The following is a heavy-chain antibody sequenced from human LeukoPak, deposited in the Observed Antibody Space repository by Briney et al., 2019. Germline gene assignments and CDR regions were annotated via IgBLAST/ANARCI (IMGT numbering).Heavy chain of an antibody. Sequence: GGSLRLSCAASGFTFSSYSMNWVRQAPGKGLEWVSSISSSSSYIYYADSVKGRSTISRDNSKNTLYLQMNSLRAVDTAVYYCAKLAGTFSAIMSVAYFDYWGQGTLVTVSS. CDR3: AKLAGTFSAIMSVAYFDY. V-gene: IGHV3-21*01. CDR1: GFTFSSYS. D-gene: IGHD1-1*01. CDR2: ISSSSSYI. J-gene: IGHJ4*02.